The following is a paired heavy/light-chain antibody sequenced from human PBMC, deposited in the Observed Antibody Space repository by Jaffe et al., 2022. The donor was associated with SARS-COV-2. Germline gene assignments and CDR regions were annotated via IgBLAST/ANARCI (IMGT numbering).Heavy chain of an antibody. CDR2: IYYTGNT. Sequence: QLQLQESGPGLVKPSETLSLTCTVSGGSISSSDCYWGWIRQPPGKGPEWIGSIYYTGNTHYNPSLSSRVTISVDTSKNRFSLQLTSLAAADTAVYYCARIAAAAGSLRPYYFKYWGQGTLVTVSS. CDR1: GGSISSSDCY. CDR3: ARIAAAAGSLRPYYFKY. D-gene: IGHD6-13*01. V-gene: IGHV4-39*01. J-gene: IGHJ4*02.
Light chain of an antibody. Sequence: QTVVTQEPSFAVSPGGTVTLTCGLNSGSVSVGYYPSWFQQTPGQAPRTLIYTTNSRSSGVPDRFSGSILGNKAALTITGAQADDESDYYCALYMGNGIWVFGGGTKLTVL. CDR2: TTN. CDR3: ALYMGNGIWV. V-gene: IGLV8-61*01. J-gene: IGLJ3*02. CDR1: SGSVSVGYY.